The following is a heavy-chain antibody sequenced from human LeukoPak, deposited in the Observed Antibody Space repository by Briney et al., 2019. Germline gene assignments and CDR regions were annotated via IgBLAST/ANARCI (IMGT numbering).Heavy chain of an antibody. D-gene: IGHD3-10*01. CDR3: ARGGSLITMASL. Sequence: SETLSLTCTVSGGSISSYYWSWIRQPPGKGLEWIGYIYASGTSTYNPSLKSRVTISVDTSKNQFSLQLSSVTAADTAVHYCARGGSLITMASLWGQGTLVTVSS. V-gene: IGHV4-4*09. CDR2: IYASGTS. J-gene: IGHJ4*02. CDR1: GGSISSYY.